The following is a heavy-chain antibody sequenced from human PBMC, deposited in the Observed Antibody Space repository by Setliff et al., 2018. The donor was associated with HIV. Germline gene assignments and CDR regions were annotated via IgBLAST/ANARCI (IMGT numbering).Heavy chain of an antibody. CDR1: GYTLSTYA. V-gene: IGHV1-3*01. CDR2: INPGNGNT. J-gene: IGHJ5*02. D-gene: IGHD2-2*01. CDR3: ATARVPAAMLHLTNWFDP. Sequence: RASVKVSCKASGYTLSTYALYWVRQAPGQRLEWMGWINPGNGNTKYSQKFQGRVTITRDTSASTAYMELSSLRSEDTAVYYCATARVPAAMLHLTNWFDPWGQGTLVTVSS.